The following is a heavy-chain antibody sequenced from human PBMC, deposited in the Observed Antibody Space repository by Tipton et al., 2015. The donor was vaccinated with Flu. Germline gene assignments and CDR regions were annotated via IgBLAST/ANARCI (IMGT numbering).Heavy chain of an antibody. Sequence: SLRLSCAASGFIVSSDYMSWVRQAPGKGLEWVSVIYSSDSTSYADSVRGRFTLSRDNSRNTLYLQMNNLRVEDTAVYYCARVKYSGDAFDIWGRGTMVTVSS. J-gene: IGHJ3*02. CDR3: ARVKYSGDAFDI. CDR2: IYSSDST. CDR1: GFIVSSDY. D-gene: IGHD2-21*01. V-gene: IGHV3-53*01.